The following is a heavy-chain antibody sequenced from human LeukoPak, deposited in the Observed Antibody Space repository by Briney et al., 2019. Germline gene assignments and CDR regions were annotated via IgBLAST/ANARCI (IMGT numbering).Heavy chain of an antibody. Sequence: SETLSLTCTVSGGSISSHYWSWIRQPPGKGLEWIGYISYSGSTTYNPSLKGRVTISVDTSKNQFSLKLSSVTAADTAVYYCARRVPAAAYYWYFDLWGRGTLVTVSS. CDR3: ARRVPAAAYYWYFDL. J-gene: IGHJ2*01. D-gene: IGHD2-2*01. CDR2: ISYSGST. CDR1: GGSISSHY. V-gene: IGHV4-59*11.